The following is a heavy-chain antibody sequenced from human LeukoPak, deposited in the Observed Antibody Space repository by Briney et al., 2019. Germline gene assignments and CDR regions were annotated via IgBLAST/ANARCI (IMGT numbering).Heavy chain of an antibody. Sequence: SETLSLTCTVSGGSISSYYWSWFRQPPGKGLEWTGEINRSGSTNYNPSLKSRVTISVDTSKNQFSLKLRSVTAADTAAYYCVVLFRRGSGSYYIDYWGQGTLVTVSS. CDR1: GGSISSYY. J-gene: IGHJ4*02. CDR3: VVLFRRGSGSYYIDY. D-gene: IGHD3-10*01. CDR2: INRSGST. V-gene: IGHV4-34*01.